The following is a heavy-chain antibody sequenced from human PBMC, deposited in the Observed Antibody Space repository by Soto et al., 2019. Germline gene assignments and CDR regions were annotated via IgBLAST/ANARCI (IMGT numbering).Heavy chain of an antibody. CDR3: ARSRRGGAFDI. D-gene: IGHD3-16*01. Sequence: PGGSLRLSFAPSGFTVSSNYRSWVRQAPGKGLEWVSVIYSGGSTYYAGSVKGRFTISRDNSKNTLYLQMNSLRAEDTAVYYCARSRRGGAFDIWGQGTMVTVSS. CDR1: GFTVSSNY. CDR2: IYSGGST. J-gene: IGHJ3*02. V-gene: IGHV3-53*01.